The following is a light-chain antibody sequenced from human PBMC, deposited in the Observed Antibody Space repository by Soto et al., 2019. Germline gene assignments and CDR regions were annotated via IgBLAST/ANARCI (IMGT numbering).Light chain of an antibody. CDR3: ETWDSNSRV. V-gene: IGLV4-60*02. J-gene: IGLJ2*01. CDR1: SGHSSYI. Sequence: QPVLTQSSSASASLGSSVKLTCTLSSGHSSYIIAWHQQQPGKAPRYLMKLEGSGTYNKGNGVPDRFSGSRSGADRYLTISNLQFEDAADYYCETWDSNSRVFGGGTKVTVL. CDR2: LEGSGTY.